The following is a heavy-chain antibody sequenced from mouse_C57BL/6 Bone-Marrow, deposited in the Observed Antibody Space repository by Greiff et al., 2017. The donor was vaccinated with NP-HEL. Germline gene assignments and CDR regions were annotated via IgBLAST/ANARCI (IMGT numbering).Heavy chain of an antibody. J-gene: IGHJ1*03. V-gene: IGHV5-6*01. CDR1: GFTFSSYG. Sequence: EVQGVESGGDLVKPGGSLKLSCAASGFTFSSYGMSWVRQTPDKRLEWVATISSGGSYTYYPDSVKGRFTISRDNAKNTLYLQMSSLKSEDTAMYYWARHGYFDVWGKGTTVTVSS. CDR3: ARHGYFDV. CDR2: ISSGGSYT.